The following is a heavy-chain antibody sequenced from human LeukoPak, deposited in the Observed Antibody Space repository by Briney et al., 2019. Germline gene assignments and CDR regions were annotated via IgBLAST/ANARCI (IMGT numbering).Heavy chain of an antibody. CDR1: GGTFSSYA. CDR3: ARSASAVRGVKYNWFDP. D-gene: IGHD3-10*01. J-gene: IGHJ5*02. CDR2: IIPIFGTA. Sequence: VASVKVSCKASGGTFSSYAISWVRQAPGQGLEWMGGIIPIFGTANYAQKFQGRVTITADESTSTAYMELSSLRSEDTAVYYCARSASAVRGVKYNWFDPWGQGTLVTVSS. V-gene: IGHV1-69*13.